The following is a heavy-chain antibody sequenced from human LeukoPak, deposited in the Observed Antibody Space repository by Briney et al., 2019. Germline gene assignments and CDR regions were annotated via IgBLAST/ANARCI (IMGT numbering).Heavy chain of an antibody. CDR3: ARDLYYYDSSGYFDY. D-gene: IGHD3-22*01. CDR1: GYTFSSYH. V-gene: IGHV1-18*01. J-gene: IGHJ4*02. Sequence: AASVKVSCKASGYTFSSYHISWVRQAPGQGLEWMGWISGYNGNTNYAQKLQGRVTMTTDTSTSTAYMELRSLRSDDTAVYYCARDLYYYDSSGYFDYWGQGTLVTVSS. CDR2: ISGYNGNT.